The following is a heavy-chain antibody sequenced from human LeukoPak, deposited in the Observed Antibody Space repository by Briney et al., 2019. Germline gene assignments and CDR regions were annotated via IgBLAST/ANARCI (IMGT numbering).Heavy chain of an antibody. CDR2: ISGSGGST. J-gene: IGHJ4*02. CDR1: GFTFSSYA. D-gene: IGHD6-19*01. Sequence: GGSLRLSCAASGFTFSSYAMSWVRQAPGKGLEWVSAISGSGGSTYYADSVKGRFTISRDNSKNTLYLQMNSLRAEDTVVYYCAKAVRGSGWYDYWGQGTLVTVSS. V-gene: IGHV3-23*01. CDR3: AKAVRGSGWYDY.